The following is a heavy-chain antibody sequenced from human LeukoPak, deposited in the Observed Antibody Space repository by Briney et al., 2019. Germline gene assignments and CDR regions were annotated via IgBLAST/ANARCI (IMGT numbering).Heavy chain of an antibody. Sequence: SETLSLTCTVSDYSISSGYYWGWIRQPPGKGLEWIGSIYHSGSTYYNPSLKSRVTISIDTSKNQFSLKLSSVTAADTAVYYCARGHERYFQHWGQGTLVTVSS. V-gene: IGHV4-38-2*02. CDR1: DYSISSGYY. CDR2: IYHSGST. D-gene: IGHD6-25*01. J-gene: IGHJ1*01. CDR3: ARGHERYFQH.